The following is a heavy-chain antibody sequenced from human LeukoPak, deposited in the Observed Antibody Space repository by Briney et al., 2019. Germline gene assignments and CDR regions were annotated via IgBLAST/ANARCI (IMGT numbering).Heavy chain of an antibody. D-gene: IGHD3-10*01. V-gene: IGHV3-30*02. Sequence: GGSLRLSCAASGFTFSRYGMHWVRQAPGKGLEWVAFIRYDESDKKYKDSVKGRFTVSKDNSKNTLSLQMHSLRVEDTAVYYCATHYYASGNYYNPIFYWGQGALVTVPS. CDR2: IRYDESDK. J-gene: IGHJ4*02. CDR1: GFTFSRYG. CDR3: ATHYYASGNYYNPIFY.